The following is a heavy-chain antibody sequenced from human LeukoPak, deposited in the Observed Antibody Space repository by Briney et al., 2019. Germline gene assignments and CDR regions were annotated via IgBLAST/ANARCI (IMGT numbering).Heavy chain of an antibody. CDR1: GGTFSSYA. CDR2: IILIFGTA. CDR3: ARDGELGIFDY. J-gene: IGHJ4*02. D-gene: IGHD3-10*01. Sequence: GASVKVSCKASGGTFSSYAISWVRQGPGQGLELVGGIILIFGTANYAQKFQGRVTITADESTSTAYMELSSLRSADTAVYYCARDGELGIFDYWGQGTLVTVSS. V-gene: IGHV1-69*13.